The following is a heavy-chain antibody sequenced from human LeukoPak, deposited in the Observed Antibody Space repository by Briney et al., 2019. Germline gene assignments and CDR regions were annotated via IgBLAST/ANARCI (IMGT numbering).Heavy chain of an antibody. CDR2: IYYSGST. V-gene: IGHV4-59*01. Sequence: SETLSLTCTVSGGSISSYYWSWIRQPPGKGLEWIGYIYYSGSTNYNPSLKSRVTISVDTSKNQFSLKLSSVTAADTAVYYCARGQIEWGLPYFDYWGQGTLVTVSS. CDR1: GGSISSYY. J-gene: IGHJ4*02. D-gene: IGHD1-26*01. CDR3: ARGQIEWGLPYFDY.